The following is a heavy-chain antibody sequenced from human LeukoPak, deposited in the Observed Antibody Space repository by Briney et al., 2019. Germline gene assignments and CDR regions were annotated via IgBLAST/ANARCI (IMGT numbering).Heavy chain of an antibody. CDR3: ATDPGPAHGYDILTGYYTDY. D-gene: IGHD3-9*01. CDR2: SYPEDGET. CDR1: GYTLTELS. V-gene: IGHV1-24*01. Sequence: VASVKVSCKVSGYTLTELSMHWVRQAPGKGLEWMGGSYPEDGETIYAQKFQGRVTMTEDTSTDTAYMELSSLRSEDTAVYYCATDPGPAHGYDILTGYYTDYWGQGTLVAVSS. J-gene: IGHJ4*02.